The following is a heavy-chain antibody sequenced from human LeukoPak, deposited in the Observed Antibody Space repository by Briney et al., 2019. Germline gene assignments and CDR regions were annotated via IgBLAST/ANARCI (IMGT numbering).Heavy chain of an antibody. V-gene: IGHV5-51*01. CDR3: ARQPGAGWFDP. CDR1: GYSFTSSW. D-gene: IGHD3-10*01. CDR2: INPGDSDT. Sequence: GESLKISCQASGYSFTSSWIGWARQMPAKGLEGMAIINPGDSDTRYSPSFQGQVTISADKSISTVYLQWGSLKASDTAMYYCARQPGAGWFDPWGQGTLVAVSS. J-gene: IGHJ5*02.